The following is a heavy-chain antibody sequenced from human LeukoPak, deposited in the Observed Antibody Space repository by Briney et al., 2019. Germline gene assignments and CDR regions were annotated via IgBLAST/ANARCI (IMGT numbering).Heavy chain of an antibody. D-gene: IGHD3-3*01. J-gene: IGHJ5*02. V-gene: IGHV6-1*01. CDR2: TYYRSKWYT. CDR1: GDSVSSNSAA. CDR3: ARDRGAGFWSPKYNWFDP. Sequence: SQTLSLTCAISGDSVSSNSAAWNWIRQSPSRGLEWLGRTYYRSKWYTDYAVSVKSRITINPDTSKNQFSLQLNSVTPEDTAVYYCARDRGAGFWSPKYNWFDPWGQGTLVTVSS.